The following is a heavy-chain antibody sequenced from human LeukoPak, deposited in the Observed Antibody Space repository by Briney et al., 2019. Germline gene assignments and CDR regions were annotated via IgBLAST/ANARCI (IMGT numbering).Heavy chain of an antibody. Sequence: PGGSLTLSCSASGLTFSDFGMHWVRQAPGKGLEWVAVIWYDGSHQYYADSVKGRFTISRDNSKNTLDLQMNSLRVEDTAVYFCAKDKDTPATAQPQRGYFESWGQGTLVTVSS. J-gene: IGHJ4*02. D-gene: IGHD2-15*01. CDR3: AKDKDTPATAQPQRGYFES. CDR1: GLTFSDFG. CDR2: IWYDGSHQ. V-gene: IGHV3-33*06.